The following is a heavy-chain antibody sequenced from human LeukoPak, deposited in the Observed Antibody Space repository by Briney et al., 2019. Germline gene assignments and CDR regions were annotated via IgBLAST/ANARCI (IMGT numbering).Heavy chain of an antibody. Sequence: ASVKVSCKASGYTFTSYDINWVRQAPGQGLEWMGWISDYNGNTNYAQKLQGRVAMTTDTCTSTAYMELRSLRSDDTAVYYCAREADTAMVLDYYYYGMDVWGQGTTVTVSS. CDR2: ISDYNGNT. V-gene: IGHV1-18*01. J-gene: IGHJ6*02. CDR3: AREADTAMVLDYYYYGMDV. D-gene: IGHD5-18*01. CDR1: GYTFTSYD.